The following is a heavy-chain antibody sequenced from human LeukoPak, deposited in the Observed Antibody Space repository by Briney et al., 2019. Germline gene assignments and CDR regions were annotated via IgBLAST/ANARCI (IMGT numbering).Heavy chain of an antibody. CDR3: ARDGSYDSSGYGLDY. D-gene: IGHD3-22*01. V-gene: IGHV1-2*02. CDR1: GYTFTGYY. CDR2: INPNSGGT. J-gene: IGHJ4*02. Sequence: ASVKVSCKASGYTFTGYYMHWVRQASGQGLEWMGWINPNSGGTNYAQKFQGRVTMTRDTSISTAYVELSRLRSDDTAVYYCARDGSYDSSGYGLDYWGQGTLVTVSS.